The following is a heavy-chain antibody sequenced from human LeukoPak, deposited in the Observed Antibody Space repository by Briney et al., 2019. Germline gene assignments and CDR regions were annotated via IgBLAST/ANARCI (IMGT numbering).Heavy chain of an antibody. V-gene: IGHV1-18*01. D-gene: IGHD2-15*01. CDR1: GYNFIGYG. CDR2: VSSYNGNT. CDR3: AADSGYCSGGSCYPYYYYYGMDV. J-gene: IGHJ6*02. Sequence: ASVKVSCKASGYNFIGYGITWVRQAPGQGLEWMGWVSSYNGNTDFAQKFQGRVTMTRDTSTSTVYMELSSLRSEDTAVYYCAADSGYCSGGSCYPYYYYYGMDVWGQGTTVTVSS.